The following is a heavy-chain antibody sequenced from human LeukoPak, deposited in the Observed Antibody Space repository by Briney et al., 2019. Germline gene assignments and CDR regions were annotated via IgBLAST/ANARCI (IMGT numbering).Heavy chain of an antibody. J-gene: IGHJ4*01. CDR2: IYYSGST. V-gene: IGHV4-59*01. D-gene: IGHD2-2*01. CDR1: GGSISSYY. CDR3: ARGCSSSGCYFDS. Sequence: SETLSLTCIVSGGSISSYYWSWIRQPPGKELEWIGYIYYSGSTNYNSSLKSRVTISVDTSRNQFSLNLTSVTAADTAVYYCARGCSSSGCYFDSWGHGALVTVSS.